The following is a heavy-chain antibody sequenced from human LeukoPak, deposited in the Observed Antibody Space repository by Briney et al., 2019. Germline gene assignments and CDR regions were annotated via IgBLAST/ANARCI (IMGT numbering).Heavy chain of an antibody. CDR1: GYSISSGYY. CDR3: AREMNYGSGSPYYMDV. CDR2: IYHSGST. D-gene: IGHD3-10*01. J-gene: IGHJ6*03. V-gene: IGHV4-38-2*02. Sequence: SETLSLTCTVSGYSISSGYYWGWIRQPPGKGLEWIGSIYHSGSTYYNPSLKSRVTISVDTSKNQFSLKLSSVTAADTAVYYCAREMNYGSGSPYYMDVWGKGTTVTVSS.